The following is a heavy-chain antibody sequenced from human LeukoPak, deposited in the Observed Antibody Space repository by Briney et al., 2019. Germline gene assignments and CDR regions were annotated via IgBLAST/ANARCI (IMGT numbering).Heavy chain of an antibody. CDR2: INSDGSST. CDR1: GFTFSSYW. J-gene: IGHJ4*02. Sequence: GGSLRLSCAASGFTFSSYWMHWVRQAPGKGLVWVSRINSDGSSTSYADSVKGRLTISRDNAKNTLYLQMNSLRAEDTAVYYCAREMARDYSNYNFDYWGQGTLVTVSS. D-gene: IGHD4-11*01. CDR3: AREMARDYSNYNFDY. V-gene: IGHV3-74*01.